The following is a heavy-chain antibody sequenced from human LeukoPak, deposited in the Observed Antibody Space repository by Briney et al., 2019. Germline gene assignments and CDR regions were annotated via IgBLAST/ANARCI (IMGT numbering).Heavy chain of an antibody. CDR3: ARSYYDILTGYGYYFDY. CDR2: IDPGDSDT. CDR1: GYSFTTYW. J-gene: IGHJ4*02. Sequence: GESLKISCQGSGYSFTTYWIGWVRQMPGKGLEWMGIIDPGDSDTRYSPSFQGQVTISADKSISTAYLQWSSLKASDTAMYYCARSYYDILTGYGYYFDYWGQGTLVTVSS. D-gene: IGHD3-9*01. V-gene: IGHV5-51*01.